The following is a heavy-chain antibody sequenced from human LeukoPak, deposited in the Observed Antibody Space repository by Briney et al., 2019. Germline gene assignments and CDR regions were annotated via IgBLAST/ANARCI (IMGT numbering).Heavy chain of an antibody. CDR2: IYYSGST. CDR3: ARHPFYGSGSYSWGFDY. CDR1: GGSISSSSYY. D-gene: IGHD3-10*01. V-gene: IGHV4-39*01. J-gene: IGHJ4*02. Sequence: SETLSLTCTVSGGSISSSSYYWAWIRQPPGKGLEWIGSIYYSGSTYYNPSLKSRVTISVDTSKNQFSLKLRSVTAADTAVYYCARHPFYGSGSYSWGFDYWGQGTLVTVSS.